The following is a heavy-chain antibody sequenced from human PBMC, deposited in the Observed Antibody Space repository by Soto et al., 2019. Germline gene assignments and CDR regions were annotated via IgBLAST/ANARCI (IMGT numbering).Heavy chain of an antibody. V-gene: IGHV4-39*01. D-gene: IGHD3-9*01. J-gene: IGHJ4*02. CDR1: GGSISSGSYY. CDR2: IYYSGTT. Sequence: SETLSLTCTVSGGSISSGSYYWGWIRQPPGKGLEWIGNIYYSGTTYYNPSLEGRLTISVDKSKNQFSLKLMSLSAADTAVYYCGRLEGLATISYYFDYWGQGALVTVSS. CDR3: GRLEGLATISYYFDY.